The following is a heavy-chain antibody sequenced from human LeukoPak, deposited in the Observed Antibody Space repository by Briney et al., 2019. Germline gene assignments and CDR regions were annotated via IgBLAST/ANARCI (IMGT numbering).Heavy chain of an antibody. J-gene: IGHJ4*02. CDR2: IYYSGNT. D-gene: IGHD4-11*01. CDR3: RCPTVTTPPTDY. V-gene: IGHV4-39*01. CDR1: GGSINSGDYY. Sequence: SETLSLTCTVSGGSINSGDYYWGWIRQPPGKGLEWIGSIYYSGNTYYNPSLKSRVTISVDTSKNQFSLKLSSVTAADTAVYYCRCPTVTTPPTDYWGQGTLVTVFS.